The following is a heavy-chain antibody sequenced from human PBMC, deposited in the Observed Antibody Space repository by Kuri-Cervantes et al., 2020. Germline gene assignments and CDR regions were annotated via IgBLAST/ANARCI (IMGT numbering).Heavy chain of an antibody. CDR1: GGSSSGYY. D-gene: IGHD2-15*01. Sequence: GSLRLSCAVYGGSSSGYYWSWIRQPPGKGLEWIGEINHSGSTNYDPSLKSRVTISVDASKNQFSLKLSSVTAADTAVYYCARRLSYSGHEIDYWGQGTLVTVSS. J-gene: IGHJ4*02. CDR3: ARRLSYSGHEIDY. CDR2: INHSGST. V-gene: IGHV4-34*01.